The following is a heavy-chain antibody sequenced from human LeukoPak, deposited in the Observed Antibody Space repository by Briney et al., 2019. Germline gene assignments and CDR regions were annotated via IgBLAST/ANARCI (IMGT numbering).Heavy chain of an antibody. V-gene: IGHV3-30*02. CDR3: AKDDYDYVWGSYRSYFDY. D-gene: IGHD3-16*02. CDR2: IRYDGSNK. Sequence: GGSLRPSCAASGFTFSSYGMHWVRQAPGKGLEWVAFIRYDGSNKYYADSVKGRFTISRDNSKNTLYLQMNSLRAEDTAVYYCAKDDYDYVWGSYRSYFDYWGQGTLVTVSS. J-gene: IGHJ4*02. CDR1: GFTFSSYG.